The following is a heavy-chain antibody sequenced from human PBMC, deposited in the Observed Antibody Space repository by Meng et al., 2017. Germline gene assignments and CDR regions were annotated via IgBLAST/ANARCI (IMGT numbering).Heavy chain of an antibody. J-gene: IGHJ6*02. CDR3: ARGLITTDGMDV. V-gene: IGHV4-34*01. CDR1: GGSFSGYY. CDR2: INHSGST. D-gene: IGHD1-26*01. Sequence: GSLRLSCAVYGGSFSGYYWRWIRQPPGKGLEWIGEINHSGSTNYNPSLKSRVTISVDTSKNQFSLKLSSVTAADTAVYYCARGLITTDGMDVWGQGTTVTVSS.